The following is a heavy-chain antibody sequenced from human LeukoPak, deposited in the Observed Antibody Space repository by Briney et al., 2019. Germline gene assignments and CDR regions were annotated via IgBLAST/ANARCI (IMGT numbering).Heavy chain of an antibody. J-gene: IGHJ4*02. CDR3: ARTGIVLMVYAIPYYFDY. CDR1: GFTFSRYW. CDR2: IKQDGSEK. D-gene: IGHD2-8*01. V-gene: IGHV3-7*01. Sequence: GGSLRLSCAASGFTFSRYWMSWVRQAPGKGLEWVANIKQDGSEKYYVDSVKGRFTISRDNAKNSLYLQMNSLRAEDTAVYYCARTGIVLMVYAIPYYFDYWGQGTLVTVSS.